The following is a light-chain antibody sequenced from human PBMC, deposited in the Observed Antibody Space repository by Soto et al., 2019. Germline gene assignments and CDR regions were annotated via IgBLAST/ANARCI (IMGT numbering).Light chain of an antibody. V-gene: IGKV3-11*01. J-gene: IGKJ3*01. CDR2: DAF. CDR3: QQRGNWPQT. CDR1: QSVRSY. Sequence: EIVLTQSPATLSLSPGERATLSCRASQSVRSYLAWYQQKPGQTPRLLIYDAFNRATGIPARFSGSGSGTDFTLTISRLEPEDFAVYYCQQRGNWPQTFGPGTKVDI.